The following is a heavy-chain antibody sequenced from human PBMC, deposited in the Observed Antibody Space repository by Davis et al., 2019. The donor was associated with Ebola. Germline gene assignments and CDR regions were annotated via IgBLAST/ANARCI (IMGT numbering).Heavy chain of an antibody. CDR3: ARHVTLSGAATDY. J-gene: IGHJ4*02. Sequence: GGSLRLSCKGSGYSFTSYWIGWVSQLPGKGLEWMGIIYPGDSDTRYSPSFQGQVTISADKSISTAYLQWSSLKASDTAMYYCARHVTLSGAATDYWGQGTLVTVSS. CDR2: IYPGDSDT. V-gene: IGHV5-51*01. D-gene: IGHD6-25*01. CDR1: GYSFTSYW.